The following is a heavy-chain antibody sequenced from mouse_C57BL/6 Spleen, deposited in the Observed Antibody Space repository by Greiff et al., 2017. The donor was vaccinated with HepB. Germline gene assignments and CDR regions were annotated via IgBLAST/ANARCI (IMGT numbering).Heavy chain of an antibody. V-gene: IGHV3-1*01. D-gene: IGHD1-1*01. CDR1: GYSITSGYD. J-gene: IGHJ2*01. CDR2: ISYSGST. Sequence: DVQLQESGPGMVKPSQSLSLTCTVTGYSITSGYDWHWIRHFPGNKLEWMGYISYSGSTNYNPSLKSRISITHDTSKNHFFLKLNSVTTEDTATYYCARRLRTGYFDYWGQGTTLTVSS. CDR3: ARRLRTGYFDY.